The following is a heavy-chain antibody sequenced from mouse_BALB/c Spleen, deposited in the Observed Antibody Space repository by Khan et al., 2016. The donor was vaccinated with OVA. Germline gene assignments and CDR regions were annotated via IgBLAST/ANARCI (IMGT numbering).Heavy chain of an antibody. CDR3: AGGKDDGYPPFAY. D-gene: IGHD2-3*01. Sequence: QVRLQQSGAELVKPGASVKMSCKTSGYTFTSYWMHWVKQRPGQGLEWIGYINPSTGYTEYNQKFKDKATLTADKSSSIVYMQLSRLTSEDSAVYYCAGGKDDGYPPFAYWGQGTLVTVSA. V-gene: IGHV1-7*01. CDR1: GYTFTSYW. CDR2: INPSTGYT. J-gene: IGHJ3*01.